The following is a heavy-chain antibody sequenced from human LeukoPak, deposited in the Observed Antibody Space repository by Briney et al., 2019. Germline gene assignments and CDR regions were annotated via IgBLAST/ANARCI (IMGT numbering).Heavy chain of an antibody. CDR1: GLRLGTYW. D-gene: IGHD3-16*02. CDR2: IKQDGSEK. CDR3: ARDLIHLGELSPFDY. J-gene: IGHJ4*02. Sequence: GGSLRLSCAASGLRLGTYWMSWVRQAPGKGLEGVANIKQDGSEKYYVDSVKGRFTISRDNAKNSLYLQMNSLSAEDTAVYYCARDLIHLGELSPFDYWGLGTLVTVSS. V-gene: IGHV3-7*01.